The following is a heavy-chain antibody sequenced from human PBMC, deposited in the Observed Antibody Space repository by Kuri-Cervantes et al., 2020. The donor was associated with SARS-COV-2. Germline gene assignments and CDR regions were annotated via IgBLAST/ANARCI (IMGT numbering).Heavy chain of an antibody. J-gene: IGHJ4*02. D-gene: IGHD1-26*01. Sequence: SVKVSCKASGGAFSSYPLSWVRQAPGQGLEWMGEINPMFHKANFAEEFQGGVTLTTDESTSTAYMELSSLTSQDTAVYYCARQGRRGPFFDYWGQGTLVTVSS. CDR2: INPMFHKA. V-gene: IGHV1-69*05. CDR1: GGAFSSYP. CDR3: ARQGRRGPFFDY.